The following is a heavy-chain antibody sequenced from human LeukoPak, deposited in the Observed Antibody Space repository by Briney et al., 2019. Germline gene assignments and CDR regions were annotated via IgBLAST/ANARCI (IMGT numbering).Heavy chain of an antibody. CDR2: IYHSGST. J-gene: IGHJ3*02. CDR3: ARDRYCGGDCYSEENDTFDI. D-gene: IGHD2-21*02. V-gene: IGHV4-4*02. CDR1: GGSISSSNW. Sequence: SETLSLTCAVSGGSISSSNWWSWVRQPPGKGLEWIGEIYHSGSTNYNPSLKSRDTISVDKSKNQFSLKLSSVTAADTAVYYCARDRYCGGDCYSEENDTFDIWGQGTMVTVSS.